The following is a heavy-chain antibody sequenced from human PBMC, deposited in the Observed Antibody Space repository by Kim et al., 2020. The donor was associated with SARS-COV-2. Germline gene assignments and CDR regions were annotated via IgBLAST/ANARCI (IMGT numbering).Heavy chain of an antibody. CDR1: GGSISSSSYY. Sequence: SETLSLTCTVSGGSISSSSYYWGWIRQPPGKGLEWIGSIYYSGSTYYNPSLKSRVTISVDTSKNQFSLKLSSVTAADTAVYYCARVIPSSSWYRASSYYYYYGMDVWGQGTTVTVSS. CDR3: ARVIPSSSWYRASSYYYYYGMDV. V-gene: IGHV4-39*07. CDR2: IYYSGST. D-gene: IGHD6-13*01. J-gene: IGHJ6*02.